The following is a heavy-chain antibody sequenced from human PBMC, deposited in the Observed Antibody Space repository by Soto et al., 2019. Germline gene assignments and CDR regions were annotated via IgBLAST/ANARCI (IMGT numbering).Heavy chain of an antibody. D-gene: IGHD3-9*01. Sequence: SETLSLTCAVYGGSFSGYYWSWIRQPPGKGLEWIGEINHSGSTNYNPSLKSRVTISVDTSKNQFSLKLSSVTAADTATYYCVRDYLLTGFDTWGQGTLVT. V-gene: IGHV4-34*01. CDR3: VRDYLLTGFDT. CDR2: INHSGST. CDR1: GGSFSGYY. J-gene: IGHJ5*02.